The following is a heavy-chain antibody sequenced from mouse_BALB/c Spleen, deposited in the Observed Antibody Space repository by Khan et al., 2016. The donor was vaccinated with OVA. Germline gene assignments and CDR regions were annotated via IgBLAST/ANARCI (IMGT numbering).Heavy chain of an antibody. J-gene: IGHJ4*01. CDR2: ISSTGST. CDR1: GYSITSDYA. D-gene: IGHD2-12*01. V-gene: IGHV3-2*02. Sequence: EVQLVESGPGLVKPSQSLSLTCTVTGYSITSDYAWNWIRQFPGNKLEWMGYISSTGSTSYNPSLKSRISITRDTSKNQFFLHLNSVTTEDTATYYCARSRYSSDSYAMDYWGQGTSVTVSS. CDR3: ARSRYSSDSYAMDY.